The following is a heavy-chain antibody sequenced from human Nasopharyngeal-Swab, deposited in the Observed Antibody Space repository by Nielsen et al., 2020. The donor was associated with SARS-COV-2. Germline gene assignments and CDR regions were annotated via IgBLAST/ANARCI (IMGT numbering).Heavy chain of an antibody. V-gene: IGHV1-3*01. CDR3: VRVPGEVGNYDY. D-gene: IGHD1-26*01. CDR1: GYSFTSYA. Sequence: ASVKVSCKASGYSFTSYAIHWVRQAPGQRLEWMGWINAGNGNTKYSQKFQGRVTITRDTSASTAYMELSSLRSEDTAVFYCVRVPGEVGNYDYWGQGTLVTVSS. J-gene: IGHJ4*02. CDR2: INAGNGNT.